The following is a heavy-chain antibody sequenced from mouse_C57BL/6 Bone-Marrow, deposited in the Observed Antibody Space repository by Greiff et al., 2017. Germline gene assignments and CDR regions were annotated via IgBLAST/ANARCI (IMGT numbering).Heavy chain of an antibody. CDR2: IHPNSGST. Sequence: VQLQQPGAELVKPGASVKLSCKASGYTFTSYWMHWVKQRPGQGLEWIGMIHPNSGSTNYNEKFKSKATLTVDKSSSTAYMQRSSLTSEDSAVYCCARGDYYGSSWYFDVWGTGTTVTVSS. CDR3: ARGDYYGSSWYFDV. J-gene: IGHJ1*03. D-gene: IGHD1-1*01. V-gene: IGHV1-64*01. CDR1: GYTFTSYW.